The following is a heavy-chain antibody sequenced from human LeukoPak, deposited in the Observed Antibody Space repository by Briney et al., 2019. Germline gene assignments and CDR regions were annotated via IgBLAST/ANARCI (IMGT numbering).Heavy chain of an antibody. J-gene: IGHJ5*02. Sequence: GGSLRLSCVVSGFTFSRYWMSWVRQAPGKGLEWVANIKQDGSEKYYVDSVEGRFTISRDNAKNSLYLQMNSLRDEDTALYYCARVGRSIVGANNWFDPWGQGTLVTVSS. CDR1: GFTFSRYW. CDR2: IKQDGSEK. D-gene: IGHD1-26*01. CDR3: ARVGRSIVGANNWFDP. V-gene: IGHV3-7*01.